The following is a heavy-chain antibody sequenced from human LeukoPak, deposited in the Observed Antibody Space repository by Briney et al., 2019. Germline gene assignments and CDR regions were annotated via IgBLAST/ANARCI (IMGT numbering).Heavy chain of an antibody. CDR3: ARYISPGLDY. D-gene: IGHD6-13*01. Sequence: SETLSLTCTVSGGSISGYYLSWIRQPPGKGLEWIGHIYYTGSTSYNPSVKSRFTISVDTPKNQFSLKLSYVNAADTAVYYCARYISPGLDYWGQGTLVTVSS. CDR1: GGSISGYY. CDR2: IYYTGST. V-gene: IGHV4-59*08. J-gene: IGHJ4*02.